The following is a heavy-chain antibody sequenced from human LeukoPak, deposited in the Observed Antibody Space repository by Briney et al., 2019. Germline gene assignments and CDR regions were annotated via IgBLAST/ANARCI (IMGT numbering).Heavy chain of an antibody. V-gene: IGHV4-39*01. CDR2: LSHAGNT. J-gene: IGHJ4*02. Sequence: PSETLSLTCSASGDSVRNDFYYWGWIRQPPGKGLEWVACLSHAGNTWYNPSLESRLSISVDTSKNQFSLKFSSVTAADTALYWCARHNAPRRVGFGFWGQGILVTVSS. D-gene: IGHD2-2*01. CDR3: ARHNAPRRVGFGF. CDR1: GDSVRNDFYY.